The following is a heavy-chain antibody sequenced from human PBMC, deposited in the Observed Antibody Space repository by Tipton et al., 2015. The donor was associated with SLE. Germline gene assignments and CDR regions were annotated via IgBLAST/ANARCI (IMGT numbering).Heavy chain of an antibody. CDR3: AKDRWAVSAQYYFDY. J-gene: IGHJ4*02. D-gene: IGHD4-23*01. CDR2: ISNDGSNK. Sequence: SLRLSCAASGFTFSTYWMHWVRQAPGKGLVWVSRISNDGSNKYYTDSVKGRFTISRDNPKNTLFLQMNSLRDEDTAVYYCAKDRWAVSAQYYFDYWGQGTLVTVSS. CDR1: GFTFSTYW. V-gene: IGHV3-74*01.